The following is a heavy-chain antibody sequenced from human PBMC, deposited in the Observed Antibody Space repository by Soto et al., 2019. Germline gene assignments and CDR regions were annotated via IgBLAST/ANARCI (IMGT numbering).Heavy chain of an antibody. Sequence: PSETLSLTCTVSGGSISSGGYYWSWIRQHPGKGLEWIGYIYYGGSTYYNPSRKSRVTISVDTSTNQFSLKLSSVTAADTAVYYCARDSSGEGPTHWFDPWGQGTLLTVS. V-gene: IGHV4-31*03. J-gene: IGHJ5*02. CDR2: IYYGGST. CDR3: ARDSSGEGPTHWFDP. CDR1: GGSISSGGYY.